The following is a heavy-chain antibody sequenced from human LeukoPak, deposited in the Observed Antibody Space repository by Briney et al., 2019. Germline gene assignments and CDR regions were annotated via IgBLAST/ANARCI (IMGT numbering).Heavy chain of an antibody. Sequence: SETLSLTCTVSGGSISSYYWSWIRQPPGKGLEWIAYIYNSGSTNYNPSLKSRVTISVDTSKNQFSLKLSSVTAADTAVYYCASSPGGTAAFDIWGRGTMVTVSS. D-gene: IGHD1-1*01. CDR3: ASSPGGTAAFDI. CDR1: GGSISSYY. J-gene: IGHJ3*02. V-gene: IGHV4-59*01. CDR2: IYNSGST.